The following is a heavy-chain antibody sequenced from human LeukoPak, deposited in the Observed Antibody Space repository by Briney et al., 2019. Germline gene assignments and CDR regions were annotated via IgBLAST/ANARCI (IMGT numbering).Heavy chain of an antibody. CDR1: GGSVSSSSYY. D-gene: IGHD3-9*01. V-gene: IGHV4-39*01. J-gene: IGHJ3*02. Sequence: PSETLSLTCTVSGGSVSSSSYYWGWIRQPPGKGLEWIANIYDSGSTYYNPSLKSRVTISVDTSKRQFSLKLSSVTAADTAVYYCARSGYDFLTGYYNSAFDIWGQGTMVTVSS. CDR3: ARSGYDFLTGYYNSAFDI. CDR2: IYDSGST.